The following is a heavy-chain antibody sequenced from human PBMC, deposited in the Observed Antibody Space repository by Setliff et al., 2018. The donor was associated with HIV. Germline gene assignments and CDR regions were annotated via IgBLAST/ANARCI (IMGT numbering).Heavy chain of an antibody. J-gene: IGHJ4*02. CDR1: GYTFTTSG. Sequence: ASVKVSCKTSGYTFTTSGISWVRQAPGQGLEWMGWINIYSGNTNYAQKFQGRVTMTRDTSIRTAYMEVSRLKSDDTAIYYCVRDLEPHYGDFGPFDYWGPGTLVTV. V-gene: IGHV1-18*01. CDR3: VRDLEPHYGDFGPFDY. D-gene: IGHD4-17*01. CDR2: INIYSGNT.